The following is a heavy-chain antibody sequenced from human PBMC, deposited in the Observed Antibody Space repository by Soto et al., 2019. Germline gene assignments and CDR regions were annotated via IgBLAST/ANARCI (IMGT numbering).Heavy chain of an antibody. CDR3: ARINLGNNWYDP. V-gene: IGHV4-39*01. CDR2: IYYSGST. CDR1: GGPISSSSYY. D-gene: IGHD1-26*01. J-gene: IGHJ5*02. Sequence: SHTLSLTCTVSGGPISSSSYYWGLIRQPPGKGLEWIGSIYYSGSTYYNPSLKSRVTISVDTSKNKCSLKLSSVTAADTAVYYCARINLGNNWYDPWGQGTLVTVSS.